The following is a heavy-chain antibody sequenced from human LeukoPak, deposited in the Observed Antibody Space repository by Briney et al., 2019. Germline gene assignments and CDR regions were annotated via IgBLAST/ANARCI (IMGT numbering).Heavy chain of an antibody. V-gene: IGHV3-74*01. D-gene: IGHD1-1*01. Sequence: AGGSLRLSCAASGFTFSSYWMHWVRHAPGKGLVCVSRIKSDGSSTSYADSVKGRFTISRDDAKNTLYLQMNSLRAEDTAVYYCARAYNSHFDYWGQGALVTVSS. CDR2: IKSDGSST. CDR1: GFTFSSYW. CDR3: ARAYNSHFDY. J-gene: IGHJ4*02.